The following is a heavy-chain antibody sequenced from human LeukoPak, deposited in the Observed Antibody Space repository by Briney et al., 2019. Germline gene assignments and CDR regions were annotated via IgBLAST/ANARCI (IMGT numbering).Heavy chain of an antibody. Sequence: SETLSLTCTVSADSISTSNYYWGWIRQPPGKGLEWIGSVYYTGRTYGNPSLKSRVTISVDTSKNQFSLKPNSVTAADTAVYYCATTPHYEGGGFDIWGQGTMVTVSS. CDR3: ATTPHYEGGGFDI. D-gene: IGHD3-16*01. CDR1: ADSISTSNYY. V-gene: IGHV4-39*01. CDR2: VYYTGRT. J-gene: IGHJ3*02.